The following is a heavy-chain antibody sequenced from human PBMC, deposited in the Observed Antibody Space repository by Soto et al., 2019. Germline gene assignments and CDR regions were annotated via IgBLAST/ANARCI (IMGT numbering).Heavy chain of an antibody. CDR1: GYTFTSYG. D-gene: IGHD6-13*01. Sequence: QVQLVQSVAEVKKPGASVKVSCKASGYTFTSYGISWVRQAPGQGLEWMGWISGHNGNKKYAQKLQGRVSMTTDTSTSTAYMELRSLRSDDTAVYYCARDLGQQLFDYWGQGTLVTVSS. CDR2: ISGHNGNK. J-gene: IGHJ4*02. CDR3: ARDLGQQLFDY. V-gene: IGHV1-18*01.